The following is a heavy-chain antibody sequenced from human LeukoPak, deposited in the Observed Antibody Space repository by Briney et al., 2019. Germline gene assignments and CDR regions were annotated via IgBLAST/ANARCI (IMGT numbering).Heavy chain of an antibody. CDR3: ARVSSTDFYDNRGWFDP. V-gene: IGHV4-61*01. J-gene: IGHJ5*02. D-gene: IGHD3-22*01. CDR1: GGSISSGSYY. CDR2: IYYSGST. Sequence: SETLSLTCTVSGGSISSGSYYWSWIRQPPGKGLEWIGYIYYSGSTNYNPPLKSRVTISVDTSKNQFSLKLSSVSAADTAVYYCARVSSTDFYDNRGWFDPWGQGTLVTVSS.